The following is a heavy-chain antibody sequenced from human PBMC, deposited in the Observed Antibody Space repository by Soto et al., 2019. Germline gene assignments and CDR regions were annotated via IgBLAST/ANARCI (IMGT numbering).Heavy chain of an antibody. Sequence: QVQLVQSGAEVKKPGASVKVSCKASGYTFTSYYMHWVRQAPGQGLEWMGIINPSGGSTSYAQKFQGRVTMTRDTSTSTVYMELCSLRSEDTAVYYCARGGYCSGGSCYQGDAFDIWGQGTMVTVSS. CDR3: ARGGYCSGGSCYQGDAFDI. J-gene: IGHJ3*02. V-gene: IGHV1-46*03. CDR2: INPSGGST. CDR1: GYTFTSYY. D-gene: IGHD2-15*01.